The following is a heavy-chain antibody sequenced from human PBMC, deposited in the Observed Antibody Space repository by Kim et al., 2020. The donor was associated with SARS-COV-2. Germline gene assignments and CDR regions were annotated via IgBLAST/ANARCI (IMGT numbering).Heavy chain of an antibody. D-gene: IGHD1-26*01. V-gene: IGHV3-53*01. CDR1: GFTVSSNY. Sequence: GGSLRLSCAASGFTVSSNYMSWVRQAPGKGLEWVSVIYSGGSTYYADSVKGRFTISRDNSKNTLYLQMNSLRAEDTAVYYCARDSGGSYYFDYWGQGTLVTFSS. CDR2: IYSGGST. J-gene: IGHJ4*02. CDR3: ARDSGGSYYFDY.